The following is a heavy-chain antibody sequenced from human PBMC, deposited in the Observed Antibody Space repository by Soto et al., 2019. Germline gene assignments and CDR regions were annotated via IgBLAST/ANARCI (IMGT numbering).Heavy chain of an antibody. D-gene: IGHD3-10*01. J-gene: IGHJ6*03. Sequence: EEQLLESGGGSVQPGGSLRLSCEASGFAFSNYAMNWFRQAPGKGLEWVSGLSGSGGGTFFADSVRGRFALSRDNPKNMLHLQLNSLRAEDTAMYYCAKVSHLLLWPGEPTYMDVWGKGTPVTVSS. V-gene: IGHV3-23*01. CDR1: GFAFSNYA. CDR3: AKVSHLLLWPGEPTYMDV. CDR2: LSGSGGGT.